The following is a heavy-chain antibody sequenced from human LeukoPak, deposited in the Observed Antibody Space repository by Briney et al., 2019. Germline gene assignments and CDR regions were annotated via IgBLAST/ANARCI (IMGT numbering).Heavy chain of an antibody. Sequence: ASVKVSCKASGYTFTGHYMHWVRQAPGQGLEWMGWINPNSGGTDYAQKFQGRVTMTRDTSISTAYMELSRLRSDGTAVYYCARGEYYYDSSGYYRWFDPWGQGTLVTVPS. V-gene: IGHV1-2*02. J-gene: IGHJ5*02. CDR2: INPNSGGT. CDR1: GYTFTGHY. D-gene: IGHD3-22*01. CDR3: ARGEYYYDSSGYYRWFDP.